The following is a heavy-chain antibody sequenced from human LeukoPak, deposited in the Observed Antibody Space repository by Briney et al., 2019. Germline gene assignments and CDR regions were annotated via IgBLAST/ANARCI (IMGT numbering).Heavy chain of an antibody. CDR1: GFTFHDYA. CDR3: AKGLGVASLIVDALGM. V-gene: IGHV3-9*03. Sequence: GGSPRLSCAASGFTFHDYAMHWVRQVPGKGLEWVSGITWNSGSVLYADSVRGRFTISRDNAKNSLYLQMNSLRPEDMAFYYCAKGLGVASLIVDALGMWGQGTMVTV. D-gene: IGHD3/OR15-3a*01. CDR2: ITWNSGSV. J-gene: IGHJ3*02.